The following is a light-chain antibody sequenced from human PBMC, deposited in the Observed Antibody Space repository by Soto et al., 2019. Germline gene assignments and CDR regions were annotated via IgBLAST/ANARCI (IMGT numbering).Light chain of an antibody. CDR2: EGT. CDR3: CSYALL. V-gene: IGLV2-23*01. J-gene: IGLJ1*01. Sequence: QSALTQPASVSGSPGQSITISCTGTNSDVGTHNLVSWYQQHPGKAPKLIIYEGTKRPSGVSNRFSGSKSGNTASLTISGLKPEDEADYYCCSYALLFGTGTKVTVL. CDR1: NSDVGTHNL.